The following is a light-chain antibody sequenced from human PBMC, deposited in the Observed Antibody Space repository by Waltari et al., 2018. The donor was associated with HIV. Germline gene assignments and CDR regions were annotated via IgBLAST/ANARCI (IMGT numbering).Light chain of an antibody. Sequence: QSVLTHPPSASRTPGQRVFIPCSGRSSHIANNFVSWYQPLPGSTPKLLIYRNDQRPSGVSDRFSGSKSGTSASLAISGLRSEDEADYYCATWDDSLNSFWVFGGGTKVTVL. CDR1: SSHIANNF. J-gene: IGLJ3*02. V-gene: IGLV1-47*01. CDR2: RND. CDR3: ATWDDSLNSFWV.